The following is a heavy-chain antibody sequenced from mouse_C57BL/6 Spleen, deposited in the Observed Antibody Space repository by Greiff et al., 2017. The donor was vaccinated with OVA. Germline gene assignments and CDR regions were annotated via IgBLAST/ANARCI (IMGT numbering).Heavy chain of an antibody. Sequence: VQLKESGAELVRPGASVKLSCTASGFNIKDYYMHWVKQRPEQGLEWIGRIDPEDGDTEYAPKFQGKATMTADTSSNTAYLQLSSLTSEDTAVYYCTTGYYDYDGVVAYWGQGTLVTVSA. CDR1: GFNIKDYY. D-gene: IGHD2-4*01. CDR2: IDPEDGDT. V-gene: IGHV14-1*01. J-gene: IGHJ3*01. CDR3: TTGYYDYDGVVAY.